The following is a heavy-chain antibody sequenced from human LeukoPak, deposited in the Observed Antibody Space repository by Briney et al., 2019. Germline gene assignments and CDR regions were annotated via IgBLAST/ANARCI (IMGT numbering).Heavy chain of an antibody. Sequence: GRSLRLSCAASGFTFDDYAMHWVRQAPGKGLEWVSGISWNSGSIGYADSVKGRFTISRDNAKNSLYLQMNSLRAEDTAVYYCARGQQYSGSYDAFDIWGQGTMVTVSS. CDR1: GFTFDDYA. CDR3: ARGQQYSGSYDAFDI. J-gene: IGHJ3*02. D-gene: IGHD1-26*01. V-gene: IGHV3-9*01. CDR2: ISWNSGSI.